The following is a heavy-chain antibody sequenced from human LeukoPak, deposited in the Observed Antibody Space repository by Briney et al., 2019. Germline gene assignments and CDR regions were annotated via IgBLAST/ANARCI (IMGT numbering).Heavy chain of an antibody. CDR3: ARDSSSHYFDY. V-gene: IGHV3-66*01. CDR1: GFTVTSNH. D-gene: IGHD6-6*01. J-gene: IGHJ4*02. CDR2: IYTGGTT. Sequence: GGSLRLSCAASGFTVTSNHMNWVRQAPGKGLEWVSIIYTGGTTHYADSLKGRITIPRDDSSNTLYLQMYSLRAEDTAVYYCARDSSSHYFDYWGQGTLVTVSS.